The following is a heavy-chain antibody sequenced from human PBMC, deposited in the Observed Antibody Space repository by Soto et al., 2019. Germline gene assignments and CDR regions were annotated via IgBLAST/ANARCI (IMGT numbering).Heavy chain of an antibody. CDR1: GGSISSYY. CDR3: ARGRFGDFIMDV. D-gene: IGHD3-10*01. CDR2: IYYSGST. V-gene: IGHV4-59*08. Sequence: QVQLQESGPGLVKPSETLSLTCTVSGGSISSYYWSWIRQPPGKGLEWIGYIYYSGSTNYNPFLKGRVTISVDTSKIQFSLKLSSVTAADTAVYYCARGRFGDFIMDVWGKGTTVTVSS. J-gene: IGHJ6*04.